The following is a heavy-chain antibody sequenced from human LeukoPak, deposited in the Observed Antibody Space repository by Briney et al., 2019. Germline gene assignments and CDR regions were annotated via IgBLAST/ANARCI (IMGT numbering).Heavy chain of an antibody. CDR2: IYYRGST. D-gene: IGHD5-18*01. V-gene: IGHV4-31*03. CDR3: ARGRAVDTAMVTGTYFDY. J-gene: IGHJ4*02. Sequence: PSETLSLTCTVSGGSISSGGYYWSWIRQHPGTGLEWIGYIYYRGSTCYNPPLKSRVTISVDTSKNQFSLKLSSVTAADTAVYYCARGRAVDTAMVTGTYFDYWGQGTLVTVSS. CDR1: GGSISSGGYY.